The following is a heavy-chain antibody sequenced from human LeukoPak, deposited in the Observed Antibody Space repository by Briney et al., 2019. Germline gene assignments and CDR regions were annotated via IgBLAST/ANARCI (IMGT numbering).Heavy chain of an antibody. J-gene: IGHJ3*02. D-gene: IGHD5-12*01. CDR2: ITGSGVSP. Sequence: GGSLRLSCAASGFIVSSNYMSWVRQAPGKGLEWVSAITGSGVSPYYADSVKGRFTISRDNSKNTLYLQMNSLRADDTAVYYCAKDRSSGYNPLHDTFDIWGQGTMVTVSS. V-gene: IGHV3-23*01. CDR3: AKDRSSGYNPLHDTFDI. CDR1: GFIVSSNY.